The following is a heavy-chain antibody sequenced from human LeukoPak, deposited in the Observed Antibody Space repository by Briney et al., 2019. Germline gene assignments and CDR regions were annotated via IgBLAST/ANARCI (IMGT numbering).Heavy chain of an antibody. CDR3: VRALGYCSSGSCYYYDY. D-gene: IGHD2-15*01. CDR2: IYPGDSET. V-gene: IGHV5-51*01. CDR1: GYRFSSYW. Sequence: GESLKISXKGSGYRFSSYWIGWVRQMPGKGLEWMGIIYPGDSETMYSPSFQGQVTISADKSISTAYLQWSSLKASDTAMYYCVRALGYCSSGSCYYYDYWGQGTLVTVSS. J-gene: IGHJ4*02.